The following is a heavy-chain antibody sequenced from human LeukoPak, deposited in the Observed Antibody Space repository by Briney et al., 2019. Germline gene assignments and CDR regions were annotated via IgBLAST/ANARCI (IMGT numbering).Heavy chain of an antibody. CDR1: GGSISSYY. J-gene: IGHJ6*03. CDR2: IYYSGST. CDR3: ARRKPYSNSYYMDV. Sequence: PSETLSLTCTVSGGSISSYYWSWIRQPPGKGLEWMGYIYYSGSTNYNPSLKSRVTISVDTSKNQFSLKLSSVTAADTAVYYCARRKPYSNSYYMDVWGKGTTVTVSS. V-gene: IGHV4-59*08. D-gene: IGHD4-11*01.